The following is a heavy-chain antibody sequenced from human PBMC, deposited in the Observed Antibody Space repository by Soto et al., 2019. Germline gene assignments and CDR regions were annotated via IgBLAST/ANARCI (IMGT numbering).Heavy chain of an antibody. J-gene: IGHJ5*02. Sequence: SETLSLTCAVSGGSISSGGYSWSWIRQPPGKGLEWIGYIYHSGSTYYNPSLKSRVTISVDRSKNQFSLKLSSVTAADTAVYYCARADVNWFDPWGQGTLVTVSS. CDR3: ARADVNWFDP. V-gene: IGHV4-30-2*01. CDR2: IYHSGST. CDR1: GGSISSGGYS.